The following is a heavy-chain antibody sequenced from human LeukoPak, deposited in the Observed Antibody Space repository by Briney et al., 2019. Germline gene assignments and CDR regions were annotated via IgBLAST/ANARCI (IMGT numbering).Heavy chain of an antibody. CDR3: ASSVAGKGDWFDP. CDR2: IIPIFGTA. Sequence: SVKVSCKASGGTFSSYAISWVRQAPGQGLEWMGRIIPIFGTANYAQKFQGRVTITTDDSTSTAYMELSSLRSEDTAVYYCASSVAGKGDWFDPWGQGTLVTVSS. CDR1: GGTFSSYA. D-gene: IGHD6-19*01. V-gene: IGHV1-69*05. J-gene: IGHJ5*02.